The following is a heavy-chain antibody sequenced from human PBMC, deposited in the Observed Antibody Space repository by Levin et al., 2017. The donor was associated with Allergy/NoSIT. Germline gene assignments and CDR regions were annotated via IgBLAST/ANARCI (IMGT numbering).Heavy chain of an antibody. J-gene: IGHJ6*03. CDR1: GFTFSSYS. V-gene: IGHV3-21*01. CDR2: ISSSSSYI. CDR3: ARDPSPYYDFWSGYEAYYYMDV. D-gene: IGHD3-3*01. Sequence: SGGSLRLSCAASGFTFSSYSMNWVRQAPGKGLEWVSSISSSSSYIYYADSVKGRFTISRDNAKNSLYLQMNSLRAEDTAVYYCARDPSPYYDFWSGYEAYYYMDVWGKGTTVTVSS.